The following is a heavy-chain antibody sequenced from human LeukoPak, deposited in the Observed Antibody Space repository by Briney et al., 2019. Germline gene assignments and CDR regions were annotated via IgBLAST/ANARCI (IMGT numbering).Heavy chain of an antibody. CDR3: ATRDSSGWYSLDY. D-gene: IGHD6-19*01. CDR2: IYSGGNT. CDR1: GFTVSSNY. V-gene: IGHV3-66*01. J-gene: IGHJ4*02. Sequence: PGGSLRLSYAASGFTVSSNYMSWVRQAPGKGLEWVSVIYSGGNTYYADSVKGRFTISRDNSKNTLYLQMNSLRAEDTAVYYCATRDSSGWYSLDYWGQGTLVTVSS.